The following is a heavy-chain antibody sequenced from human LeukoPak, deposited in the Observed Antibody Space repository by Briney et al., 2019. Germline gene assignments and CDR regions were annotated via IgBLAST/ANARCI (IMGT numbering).Heavy chain of an antibody. CDR2: ISSSSPTI. D-gene: IGHD2-8*01. CDR1: GFTFSSYA. CDR3: ARDWGHFTRQGFDP. J-gene: IGHJ5*02. Sequence: QPGGSLRLSCAASGFTFSSYAMHWVRQAPGKGLEWVSYISSSSPTIYYADSVKGRFTISRDNAKNSLYLQMNSLRAEDTAVYYCARDWGHFTRQGFDPWGQGTLVTVSS. V-gene: IGHV3-48*01.